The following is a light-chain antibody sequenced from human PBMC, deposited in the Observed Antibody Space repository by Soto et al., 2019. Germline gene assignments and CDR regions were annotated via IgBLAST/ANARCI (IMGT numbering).Light chain of an antibody. Sequence: DIQMTQAPSTLSASVGDRVTITCRASQSINAWLAWYQQKPGKAPKLLIYDASTLDSGVPSRFSGSASGTEFTLTISYLESDDFATYYCQQYHRYSTFGQGTKVDIK. CDR2: DAS. J-gene: IGKJ1*01. CDR1: QSINAW. CDR3: QQYHRYST. V-gene: IGKV1-5*01.